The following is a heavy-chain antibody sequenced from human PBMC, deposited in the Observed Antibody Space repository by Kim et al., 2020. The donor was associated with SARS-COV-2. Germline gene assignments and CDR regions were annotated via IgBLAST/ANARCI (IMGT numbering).Heavy chain of an antibody. J-gene: IGHJ6*02. D-gene: IGHD6-19*01. CDR2: IYYSGST. V-gene: IGHV4-30-4*02. CDR3: ARVPHAVAVLYYYYYGMDV. CDR1: GGSISSGDYY. Sequence: SETLSLTCTVSGGSISSGDYYWSWIRQPPGKGLEWIGYIYYSGSTYYNPSLKSRVTISVDTSKNQFSLKLSSVTAADTAVYYCARVPHAVAVLYYYYYGMDVWGQGTTVTVSS.